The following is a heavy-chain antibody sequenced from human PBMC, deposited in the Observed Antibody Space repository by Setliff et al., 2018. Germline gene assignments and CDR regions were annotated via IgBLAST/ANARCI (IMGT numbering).Heavy chain of an antibody. CDR1: GYSISSGYI. Sequence: SETLSLTCTVPGYSISSGYIWGWIRQPPGKGLEWVGNIGHTGSNNYNPSLKSRLTISRDTSKNQVSLKLNSVTATDTAVYYCARDLGHGGDSDYWGQGIQVTVSS. D-gene: IGHD2-21*02. CDR2: IGHTGSN. CDR3: ARDLGHGGDSDY. V-gene: IGHV4-38-2*02. J-gene: IGHJ4*02.